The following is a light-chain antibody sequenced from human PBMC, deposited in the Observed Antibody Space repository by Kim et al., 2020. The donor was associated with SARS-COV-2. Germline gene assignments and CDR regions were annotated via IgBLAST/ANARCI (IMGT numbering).Light chain of an antibody. V-gene: IGLV3-9*01. CDR2: RDT. CDR1: NIVTQN. CDR3: QVWDSSTWV. J-gene: IGLJ3*02. Sequence: VALGQTARITCGGNNIVTQNVHWYQQKPGQAPVLVMYRDTNRPSGIPERFSGSNSGNAATLTISRAQAGDEADYYCQVWDSSTWVFGGGTQLTVL.